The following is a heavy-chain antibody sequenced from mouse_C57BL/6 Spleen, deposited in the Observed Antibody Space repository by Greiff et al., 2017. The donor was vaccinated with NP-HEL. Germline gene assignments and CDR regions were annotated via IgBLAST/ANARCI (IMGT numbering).Heavy chain of an antibody. CDR3: ARWKLSYWYFDV. CDR1: GYTFTSYG. D-gene: IGHD1-1*02. V-gene: IGHV1-81*01. Sequence: QVQLQQSGAELARPGASVKLSCKASGYTFTSYGISWVKQRTGQGLEWIGEIYPRSGNTYYNEKFKGKATLTADKSSSTAYMELRSLTSEDSAVYFCARWKLSYWYFDVWGTGTTVTVSS. J-gene: IGHJ1*03. CDR2: IYPRSGNT.